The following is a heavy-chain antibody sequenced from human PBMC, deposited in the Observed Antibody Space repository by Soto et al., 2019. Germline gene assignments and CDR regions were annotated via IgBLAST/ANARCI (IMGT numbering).Heavy chain of an antibody. CDR2: IYATGTT. V-gene: IGHV4-4*07. J-gene: IGHJ5*02. Sequence: SETLSLTCTVSGASISGFYLSWIRKSAGKGLEWIGRIYATGTTDYNPSLKSRVMMSVDTSKKQFSLKLRSVTAADTAVYYCVRDGTKTLRDWFDPWGQGISVTVSS. CDR1: GASISGFY. D-gene: IGHD1-1*01. CDR3: VRDGTKTLRDWFDP.